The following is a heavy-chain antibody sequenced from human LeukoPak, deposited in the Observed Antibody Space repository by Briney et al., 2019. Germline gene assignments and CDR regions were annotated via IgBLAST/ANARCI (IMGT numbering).Heavy chain of an antibody. CDR2: INHSGST. V-gene: IGHV4-34*01. CDR3: ARVVVPAAMQLGGFDY. Sequence: SETLSLTCAVYGGSFSGYYWSWIRQPPGKGLEWIGEINHSGSTNYNPSLKSRVTISVDTSKNQFSLKLSSVTAADTAVYYCARVVVPAAMQLGGFDYWGQGTLVTVSS. D-gene: IGHD2-2*01. CDR1: GGSFSGYY. J-gene: IGHJ4*02.